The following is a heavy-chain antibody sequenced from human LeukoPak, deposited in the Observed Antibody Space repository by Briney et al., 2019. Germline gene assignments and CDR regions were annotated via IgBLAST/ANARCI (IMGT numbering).Heavy chain of an antibody. CDR3: VRDLSFSPDS. CDR2: ISPDGSYT. J-gene: IGHJ4*02. CDR1: GFAFSSSW. Sequence: GGSLRLSCAASGFAFSSSWMHWVRQVPGKGLVWVSHISPDGSYTDYADSVKGRFIISRDNAKNTMSLQMNSLRAEDTAVYYCVRDLSFSPDSWGQGTLVSVSS. V-gene: IGHV3-74*01.